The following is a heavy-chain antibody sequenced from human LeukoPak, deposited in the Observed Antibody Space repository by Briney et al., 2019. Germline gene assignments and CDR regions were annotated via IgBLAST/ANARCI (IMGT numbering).Heavy chain of an antibody. CDR1: GFTFSSYA. Sequence: PGGSLRLSCAASGFTFSSYAMHWVRQAPGKGLEWVAVISYDGSNKYYADSVKGRFTISRDNSKNTLYLQMNSLRAEDTAVYYCARWTSHPSLFDYWGQGTLVTVSS. J-gene: IGHJ4*02. CDR2: ISYDGSNK. V-gene: IGHV3-30-3*01. CDR3: ARWTSHPSLFDY. D-gene: IGHD2-2*01.